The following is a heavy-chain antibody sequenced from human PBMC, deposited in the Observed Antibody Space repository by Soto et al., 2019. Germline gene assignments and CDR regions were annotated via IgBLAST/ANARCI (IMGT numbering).Heavy chain of an antibody. D-gene: IGHD1-1*01. CDR1: GFTFSSYA. CDR3: AKVVRRSDWNYYYYGMDV. CDR2: ISGSGGST. J-gene: IGHJ6*02. Sequence: GGSLRLSCAASGFTFSSYAMSWVRQAPGKGLEWVSAISGSGGSTYYADSVKGRFTISRENSKHTLYLQMNSMRAEDTAVYYCAKVVRRSDWNYYYYGMDVWGQGTTVTVSS. V-gene: IGHV3-23*01.